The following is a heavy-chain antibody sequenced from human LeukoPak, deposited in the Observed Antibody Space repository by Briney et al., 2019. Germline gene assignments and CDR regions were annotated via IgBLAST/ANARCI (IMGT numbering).Heavy chain of an antibody. J-gene: IGHJ4*02. CDR2: IYSGGTT. D-gene: IGHD4/OR15-4a*01. CDR1: GFTVSSTY. V-gene: IGHV3-66*01. CDR3: ARDLYDYGSY. Sequence: GGSLRLSCAASGFTVSSTYMSWVRQAPGKGLEWVSVIYSGGTTYYADSVKGRFTISRDNSKNTLYPQMNSLRTEDTAVYYCARDLYDYGSYWGQGTLVTVSS.